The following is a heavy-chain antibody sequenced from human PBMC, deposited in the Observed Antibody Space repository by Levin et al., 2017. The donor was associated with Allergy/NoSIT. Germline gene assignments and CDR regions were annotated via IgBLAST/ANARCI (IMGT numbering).Heavy chain of an antibody. CDR3: ARDNDFPYFDH. CDR1: GFTFSSHD. J-gene: IGHJ4*02. Sequence: PGGSLRLSCAASGFTFSSHDMNWVRQAPGKGLEWVSFISGRSRTMSYADSVGGRFTVSRDNAKNLLYLQMNSLRAEDTAVYYCARDNDFPYFDHWGEGTLVTVSS. D-gene: IGHD3-3*01. V-gene: IGHV3-48*01. CDR2: ISGRSRTM.